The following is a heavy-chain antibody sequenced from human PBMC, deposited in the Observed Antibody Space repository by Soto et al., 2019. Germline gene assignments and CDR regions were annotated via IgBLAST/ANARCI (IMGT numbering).Heavy chain of an antibody. D-gene: IGHD4-17*01. V-gene: IGHV4-34*01. CDR2: INHSGST. CDR1: GGSFSGYY. J-gene: IGHJ4*02. Sequence: SETLSLTCAFYGGSFSGYYWSWIRQPPGKGLEWIGEINHSGSTNYNPSLKSRVTISVDTSKNQFSLKLSSVTAADTAVYYCARGEIKTTVINFDYWGQGTLVTVSS. CDR3: ARGEIKTTVINFDY.